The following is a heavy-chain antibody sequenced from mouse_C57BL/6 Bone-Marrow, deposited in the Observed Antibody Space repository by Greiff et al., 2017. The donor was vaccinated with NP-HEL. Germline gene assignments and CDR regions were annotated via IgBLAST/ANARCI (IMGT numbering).Heavy chain of an antibody. Sequence: VKLQESGPELVKPGASVKISCKASGYAFSSSWMNWVKQRPGKGLEWIGRIYPGDGDTNYNGKFKGKATLTADKSSSTAYMQLSSLTSEDSAVYFCAREGYDGSRDYCYYAMDYWGQGTSVTVSS. D-gene: IGHD2-3*01. J-gene: IGHJ4*01. CDR1: GYAFSSSW. V-gene: IGHV1-82*01. CDR3: AREGYDGSRDYCYYAMDY. CDR2: IYPGDGDT.